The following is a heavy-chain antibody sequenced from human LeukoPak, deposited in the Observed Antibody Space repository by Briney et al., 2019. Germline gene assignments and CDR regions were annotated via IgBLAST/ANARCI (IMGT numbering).Heavy chain of an antibody. D-gene: IGHD5-12*01. J-gene: IGHJ6*03. CDR3: GRGARPLHYYYYMDV. V-gene: IGHV1-69*10. CDR2: IIPILGTA. CDR1: GGTFNSYG. Sequence: ASVKVSCKASGGTFNSYGIIWVRQAPGQGLEWMGGIIPILGTANYAQKFQGRVTITADKSTSTAYMEMSSLRSEDTAVYYCGRGARPLHYYYYMDVWGKGTTVTVSS.